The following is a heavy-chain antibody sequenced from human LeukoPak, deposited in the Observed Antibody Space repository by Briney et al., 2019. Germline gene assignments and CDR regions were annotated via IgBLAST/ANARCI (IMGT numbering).Heavy chain of an antibody. D-gene: IGHD2-21*02. CDR2: IHPDTGDR. CDR3: ARTASVTASGYDY. V-gene: IGHV1-8*03. Sequence: GASVKVSCKGAGYTFTNYHINWVRQASGQGLEWMTWIHPDTGDRGYARKFQDRATITTDTPLSTAYMEASRLSSEDTPVDFCARTASVTASGYDYWGQGTLVTVSS. CDR1: GYTFTNYH. J-gene: IGHJ4*02.